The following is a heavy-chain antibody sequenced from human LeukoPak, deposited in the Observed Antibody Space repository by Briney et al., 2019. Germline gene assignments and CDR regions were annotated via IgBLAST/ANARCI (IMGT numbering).Heavy chain of an antibody. Sequence: PRGPLRLSCAASGFTFSSHWMSWVRQAPGKGLEWVANIKQDGSEKYYVDSVKGRFTISRDNAKNSLYLQMNSLRAEDTAVYHCAREPQEYSGYDDAFDIWGQWTMDSVSS. CDR2: IKQDGSEK. V-gene: IGHV3-7*01. D-gene: IGHD5-12*01. CDR3: AREPQEYSGYDDAFDI. CDR1: GFTFSSHW. J-gene: IGHJ3*02.